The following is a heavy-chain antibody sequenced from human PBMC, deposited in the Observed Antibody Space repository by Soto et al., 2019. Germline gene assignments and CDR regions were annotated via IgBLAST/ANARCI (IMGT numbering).Heavy chain of an antibody. J-gene: IGHJ5*02. D-gene: IGHD6-13*01. V-gene: IGHV1-18*04. CDR1: GYTFTSYG. CDR2: VSDYNGNT. CDR3: ARYRAAAGTHGFDP. Sequence: ASVKVSYTASGYTFTSYGIGWLRPAPGHGLERMGWVSDYNGNTNYAQKLQGRVTMTTDTSTSTAYMELRSLRSDDTAVYYWARYRAAAGTHGFDPWGQGTLGTGS.